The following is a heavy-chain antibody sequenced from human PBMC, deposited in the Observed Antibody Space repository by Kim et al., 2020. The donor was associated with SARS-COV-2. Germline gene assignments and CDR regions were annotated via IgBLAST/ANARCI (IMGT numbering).Heavy chain of an antibody. CDR3: VASLGDY. Sequence: GGSLRLSCTASGFTFSNFWMHWVHQAPGEGLEWVSRINNDGKITTYAGSVKGRFTISRDNAKNTLYLQMNSLVAEDTAVYYCVASLGDYWGQGHRVAVSS. D-gene: IGHD5-12*01. CDR1: GFTFSNFW. J-gene: IGHJ4*02. CDR2: INNDGKIT. V-gene: IGHV3-74*01.